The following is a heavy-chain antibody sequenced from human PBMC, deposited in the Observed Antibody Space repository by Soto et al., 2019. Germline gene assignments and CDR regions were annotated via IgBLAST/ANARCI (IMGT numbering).Heavy chain of an antibody. CDR3: ARDESSGCYHYYCMDV. Sequence: ASVKVPARLLGTPSIHWVRQAPGQTLEWMGWNKVGNGNTKYSQKFQGRVTITRDTSASTAYLEPSSLISEDTAVYYCARDESSGCYHYYCMDVWGQATTVAVSS. CDR2: NKVGNGNT. D-gene: IGHD6-19*01. V-gene: IGHV1-3*01. CDR1: GTPSI. J-gene: IGHJ6*02.